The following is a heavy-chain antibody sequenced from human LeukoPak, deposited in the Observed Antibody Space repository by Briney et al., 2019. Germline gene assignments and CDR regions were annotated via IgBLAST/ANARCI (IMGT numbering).Heavy chain of an antibody. CDR3: AKGNTNYYYYGMDV. D-gene: IGHD5/OR15-5a*01. Sequence: GGSLRLSCAASGFSFDEYGMHWVRQAPGKGLEWVSGITWNSGSIGYADSVKGRFTISRDNAKNSLYLQMNSLRAEDTALYYCAKGNTNYYYYGMDVWGQGTTVTVSS. V-gene: IGHV3-9*01. CDR2: ITWNSGSI. CDR1: GFSFDEYG. J-gene: IGHJ6*02.